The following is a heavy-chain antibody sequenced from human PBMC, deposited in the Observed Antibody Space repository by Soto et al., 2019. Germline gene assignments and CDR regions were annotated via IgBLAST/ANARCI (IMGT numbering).Heavy chain of an antibody. CDR3: AREARGIQAFYYGSGSYYKPLYPTPYYYYYGMDV. J-gene: IGHJ6*02. V-gene: IGHV3-66*01. D-gene: IGHD3-10*01. Sequence: GGSLRLSCAASGFTVSSNYMSWVRQAPGKGLEWVSVIYSGGSTYYADSVKGSFTISRDNSKNTPYLQTNSLRAEDTAVYYCAREARGIQAFYYGSGSYYKPLYPTPYYYYYGMDVWGQGTTVTVSS. CDR2: IYSGGST. CDR1: GFTVSSNY.